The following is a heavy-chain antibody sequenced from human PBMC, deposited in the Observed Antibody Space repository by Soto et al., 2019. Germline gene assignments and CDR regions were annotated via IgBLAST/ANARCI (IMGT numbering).Heavy chain of an antibody. CDR3: ARIQDSSGWNIYYFDY. D-gene: IGHD6-19*01. CDR2: IFSNDEK. J-gene: IGHJ4*02. Sequence: SGPTLVNPTGTLTLTCTVSGFSLSNARMGVSWIRQPPGKALEWLAHIFSNDEKSYSTSLKSRLTISKKTSKKQVILTMTIMDPVNTATYYCARIQDSSGWNIYYFDYWGQGTLVTVSS. V-gene: IGHV2-26*01. CDR1: GFSLSNARMG.